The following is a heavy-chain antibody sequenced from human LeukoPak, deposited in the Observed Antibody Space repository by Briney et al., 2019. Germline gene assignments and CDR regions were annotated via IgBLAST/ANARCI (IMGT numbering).Heavy chain of an antibody. CDR2: IRYDGSNK. CDR1: GFTFSSYG. J-gene: IGHJ6*03. V-gene: IGHV3-30*02. CDR3: AKDVRYYDFWSGSKYYYYYMDV. Sequence: GGSLRLSCAASGFTFSSYGMHWVRQAPGKGLEWVAFIRYDGSNKYYADSVKGRFTISRDNSKNTLYLQMNSLRAEDTAVYYCAKDVRYYDFWSGSKYYYYYMDVWGKGTTVTVSS. D-gene: IGHD3-3*01.